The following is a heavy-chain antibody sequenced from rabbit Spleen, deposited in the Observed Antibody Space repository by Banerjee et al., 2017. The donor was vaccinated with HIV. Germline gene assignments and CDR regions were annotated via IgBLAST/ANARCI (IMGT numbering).Heavy chain of an antibody. D-gene: IGHD2-1*01. CDR2: VGAGSGGT. CDR3: ARSLGGDIAKYDI. CDR1: GFSLSEYY. J-gene: IGHJ4*02. V-gene: IGHV1S69*01. Sequence: QSVEESGGRLVTPGTPLTLTCTASGFSLSEYYLSWVRQAPGKGLEWIGFVGAGSGGTVFAYWAKGRFTISKTSSTTRDLKITSPTTEDTATYFCARSLGGDIAKYDIWGPGTLVTVS.